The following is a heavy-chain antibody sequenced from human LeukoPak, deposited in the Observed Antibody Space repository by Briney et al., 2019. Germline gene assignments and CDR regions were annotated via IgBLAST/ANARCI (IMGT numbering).Heavy chain of an antibody. CDR1: GYSFVGYG. Sequence: ASVKVSCKASGYSFVGYGITWVRQAPGQGLEWMGGIIPIFGTANYAQKFQGRVTITADESTSTAYMELSSLRSEDTAVYYCARDPNGGAAAGPWGQGTLVTVSS. CDR3: ARDPNGGAAAGP. V-gene: IGHV1-69*13. CDR2: IIPIFGTA. D-gene: IGHD6-13*01. J-gene: IGHJ5*02.